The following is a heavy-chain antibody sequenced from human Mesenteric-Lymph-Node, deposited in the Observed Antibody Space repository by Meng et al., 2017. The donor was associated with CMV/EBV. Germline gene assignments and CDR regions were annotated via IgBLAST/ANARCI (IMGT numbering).Heavy chain of an antibody. V-gene: IGHV1-8*01. CDR1: GYTFTSYD. D-gene: IGHD3-3*01. CDR3: AREDTIFGVEAYYGMDV. CDR2: MNPNSGNT. Sequence: ASVKVSCKASGYTFTSYDINWVRQATGHGLEWMGWMNPNSGNTGYAQKFQGRVTMTRNTSISTAYMELSSLRSEDTAVYYCAREDTIFGVEAYYGMDVWGQGTTVTVSS. J-gene: IGHJ6*02.